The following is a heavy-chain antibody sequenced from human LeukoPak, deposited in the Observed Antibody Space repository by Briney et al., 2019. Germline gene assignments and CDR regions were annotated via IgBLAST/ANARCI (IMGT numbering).Heavy chain of an antibody. CDR1: GFTFSSYA. J-gene: IGHJ5*02. CDR3: VRDRIGFDP. D-gene: IGHD3-16*02. Sequence: GGSLRLSCAASGFTFSSYAMSWVRQAPGKGLEWVSAISGSGGSTYYADSVKGRFTVSRDNAKNTVFLQMNSLRAEDTAVYYCVRDRIGFDPWGPGTLVTVSS. V-gene: IGHV3-23*01. CDR2: ISGSGGST.